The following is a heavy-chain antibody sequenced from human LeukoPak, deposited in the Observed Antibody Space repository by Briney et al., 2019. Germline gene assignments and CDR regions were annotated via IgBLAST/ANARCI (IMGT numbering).Heavy chain of an antibody. CDR1: GYTFTSYG. Sequence: GASVKVSCKASGYTFTSYGITWVRQAPGQGLEWMGWISTCTGKINYAQKLQGRVTMTTDTSTSTAYMELRSLRSDDTAVYYCARDRSLYSSTWYVPRDGFDIWGQGIMVTVSS. V-gene: IGHV1-18*01. J-gene: IGHJ3*02. CDR3: ARDRSLYSSTWYVPRDGFDI. D-gene: IGHD6-13*01. CDR2: ISTCTGKI.